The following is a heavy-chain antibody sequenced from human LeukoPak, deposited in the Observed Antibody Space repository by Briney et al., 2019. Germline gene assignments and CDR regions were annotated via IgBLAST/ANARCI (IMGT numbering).Heavy chain of an antibody. CDR1: GHSISGYY. J-gene: IGHJ4*02. Sequence: PETLSLTCTVIGHSISGYYWNWIRQPAGKGLEWIGRVFTSGGTNNNPSLRSRVTMSVDTSKNQFSLRLSSVTAADTAVYYCARGGLLIHGWFLDYWGQGALVTVSS. D-gene: IGHD6-19*01. CDR2: VFTSGGT. CDR3: ARGGLLIHGWFLDY. V-gene: IGHV4-4*07.